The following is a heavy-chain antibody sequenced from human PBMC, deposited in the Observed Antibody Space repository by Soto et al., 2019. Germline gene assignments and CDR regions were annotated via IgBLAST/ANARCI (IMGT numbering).Heavy chain of an antibody. J-gene: IGHJ4*02. V-gene: IGHV3-33*01. CDR1: GFTFSSYG. CDR3: ARDSTMTCFDY. CDR2: IWYDGSNK. Sequence: GGSLRLSCAASGFTFSSYGMHWVRQAPGKGLEWVAVIWYDGSNKYYADSVKGRFTISRDNSKNTLYLQMNSLRAEDTAVYYCARDSTMTCFDYWGQGTLVTVSS.